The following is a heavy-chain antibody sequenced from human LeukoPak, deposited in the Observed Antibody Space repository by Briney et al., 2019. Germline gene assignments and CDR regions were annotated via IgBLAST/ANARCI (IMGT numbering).Heavy chain of an antibody. J-gene: IGHJ4*02. V-gene: IGHV4-59*12. CDR2: IYYSGST. Sequence: PSETLSLTCTVSGGSISSYYWSWIRQPPGKGLEWIGYIYYSGSTNYNPSLKSRVTISVDTSKNQFSLKLSSVTAADTAVYYCARAGSGDYLAGFDYWGQGTLVTVSS. CDR3: ARAGSGDYLAGFDY. CDR1: GGSISSYY. D-gene: IGHD4-17*01.